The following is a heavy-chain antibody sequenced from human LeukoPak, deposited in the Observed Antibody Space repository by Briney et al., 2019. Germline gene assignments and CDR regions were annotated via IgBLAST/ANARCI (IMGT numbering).Heavy chain of an antibody. CDR1: GFTFSRYW. D-gene: IGHD6-19*01. V-gene: IGHV3-74*01. CDR2: INSDESSR. Sequence: GGSLRLSCAASGFTFSRYWMHWVRQPPGKGLVWVSRINSDESSRSYADSVKGRFTISRDNAKNTLYLQMNSLRAEDTAVYYCAKDLDSSGWYPKGFFDYWGQGTPVTVSS. CDR3: AKDLDSSGWYPKGFFDY. J-gene: IGHJ4*02.